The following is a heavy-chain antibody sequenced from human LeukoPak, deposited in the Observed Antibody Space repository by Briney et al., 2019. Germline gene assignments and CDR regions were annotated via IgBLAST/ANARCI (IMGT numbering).Heavy chain of an antibody. Sequence: GGSLRLSCAASGFTFSSYAMSWVRQAPGKGLEWVSGISGSGGNTYYADSVKGRFTISRDNSKNTLYLQMNSLRAEDTAVYYCAKDDNYIRFLSWGQGTLVTVSS. J-gene: IGHJ5*02. CDR2: ISGSGGNT. D-gene: IGHD3-16*01. V-gene: IGHV3-23*01. CDR3: AKDDNYIRFLS. CDR1: GFTFSSYA.